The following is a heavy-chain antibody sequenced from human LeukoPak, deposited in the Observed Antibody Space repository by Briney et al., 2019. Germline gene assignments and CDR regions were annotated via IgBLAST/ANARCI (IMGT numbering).Heavy chain of an antibody. CDR1: GYTFTGYY. D-gene: IGHD3-22*01. V-gene: IGHV1-2*02. CDR2: INPNSGGT. Sequence: GASVKVSCXASGYTFTGYYMHWVRQAPGQGLEWMGWINPNSGGTNYAQKFQRRVTMTRDTSISTAYMELSRLRSDDTAVYYCARDGTYYYDSSGYSDHWGQGTLVTVSS. J-gene: IGHJ5*02. CDR3: ARDGTYYYDSSGYSDH.